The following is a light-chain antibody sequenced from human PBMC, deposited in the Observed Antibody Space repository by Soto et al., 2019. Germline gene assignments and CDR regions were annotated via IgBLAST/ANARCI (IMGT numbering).Light chain of an antibody. CDR1: QSVSSSY. V-gene: IGKV3-20*01. CDR3: EQYGTSPRT. Sequence: EIVLTQSPGTLSLSPGERATLSCRASQSVSSSYLAWYQQKPGQAPRLVMFGATNRAPGIPDRFSGRVSGTDFILTISRLEPEDFAVYYCEQYGTSPRTFGQGTKVDIK. J-gene: IGKJ1*01. CDR2: GAT.